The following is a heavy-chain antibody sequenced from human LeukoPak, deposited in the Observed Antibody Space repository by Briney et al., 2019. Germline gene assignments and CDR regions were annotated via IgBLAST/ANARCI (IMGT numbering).Heavy chain of an antibody. CDR1: GLSLNNYA. Sequence: GGSLRLSCTASGLSLNNYAMSWVRQVPGKGLEWVSSISSSSSYIYYADSMKGRFTISRDNAKNSLYLQMNSLRAEDTAVYYCARAVNDYGDYVFDYWGQGTLVTVSS. CDR2: ISSSSSYI. CDR3: ARAVNDYGDYVFDY. J-gene: IGHJ4*02. V-gene: IGHV3-21*01. D-gene: IGHD4-17*01.